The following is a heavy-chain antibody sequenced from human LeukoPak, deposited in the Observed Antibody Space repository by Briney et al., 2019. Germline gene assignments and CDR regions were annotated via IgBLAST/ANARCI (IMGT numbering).Heavy chain of an antibody. CDR1: GYTFTSYG. D-gene: IGHD2-2*01. J-gene: IGHJ6*02. CDR2: ISAYNGNT. Sequence: ASVKVSCKASGYTFTSYGISWVRQAPGQGLEWMGWISAYNGNTNYAQKLQGRVTMTTDTSTSTAYMELRSLRSDDTAVYYCARRVVVPAAIGAYYYGMDVWGQGTMVTVSS. CDR3: ARRVVVPAAIGAYYYGMDV. V-gene: IGHV1-18*01.